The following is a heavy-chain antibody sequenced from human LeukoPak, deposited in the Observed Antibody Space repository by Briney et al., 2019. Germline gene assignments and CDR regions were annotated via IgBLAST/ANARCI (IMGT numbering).Heavy chain of an antibody. J-gene: IGHJ4*02. CDR3: ASGSTVTTGY. Sequence: GGSLRLSCAASGFTFSSYSMNWVRQAPGKGLEWVSSISSSSSYMYYADSVKGRFTISRDNAKNSLYLQMNSLRAEDTAVYYCASGSTVTTGYWGQGTLVTVSS. V-gene: IGHV3-21*01. D-gene: IGHD4-11*01. CDR1: GFTFSSYS. CDR2: ISSSSSYM.